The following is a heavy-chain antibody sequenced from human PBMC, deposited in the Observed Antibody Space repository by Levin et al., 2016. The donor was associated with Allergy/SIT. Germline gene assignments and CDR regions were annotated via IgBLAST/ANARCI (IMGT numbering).Heavy chain of an antibody. J-gene: IGHJ3*02. CDR1: GGTFSSYT. D-gene: IGHD2-21*01. CDR2: IIPILGIA. CDR3: ARARRHIVVVIAGHDAFDI. Sequence: SVKVSCKASGGTFSSYTISWVRQAPGQGLEWMGRIIPILGIANYAQKFQGRVTITADKSTSTAYMELSSLRSEDTAVYYCARARRHIVVVIAGHDAFDIWGQGTMVTVSS. V-gene: IGHV1-69*02.